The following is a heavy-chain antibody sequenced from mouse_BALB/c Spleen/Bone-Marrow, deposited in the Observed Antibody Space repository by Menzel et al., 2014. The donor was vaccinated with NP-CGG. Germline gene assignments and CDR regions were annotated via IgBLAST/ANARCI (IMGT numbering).Heavy chain of an antibody. J-gene: IGHJ2*01. CDR3: ARDYYDYYFDD. CDR1: GYSFTGYF. D-gene: IGHD2-4*01. Sequence: EVKLQESGPELVKPGASVKISCKASGYSFTGYFMNWVMQSHGKSLEWIGRINPYNGDTFSNQKFKGKATLTVDKSSSTAHMELRSLASEDSAVYYCARDYYDYYFDDWGQGTTLTVSS. CDR2: INPYNGDT. V-gene: IGHV1-20*02.